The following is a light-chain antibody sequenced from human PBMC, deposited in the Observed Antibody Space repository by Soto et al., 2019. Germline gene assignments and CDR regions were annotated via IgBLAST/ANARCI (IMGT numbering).Light chain of an antibody. V-gene: IGKV1-5*01. CDR1: QRINSW. CDR2: DAS. Sequence: DIQMTQSPSTLSASIGDRVTVTCRASQRINSWLAWYQQKPGEAPKLLIYDASALPRGVPSRFSGSGSGTKFTLTIASLQPDDFATYYCQQYETFSGTFGPGTKVDIK. J-gene: IGKJ1*01. CDR3: QQYETFSGT.